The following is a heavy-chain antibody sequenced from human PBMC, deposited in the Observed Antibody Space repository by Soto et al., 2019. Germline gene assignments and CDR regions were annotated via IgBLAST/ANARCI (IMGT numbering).Heavy chain of an antibody. Sequence: GGSLRLSCAASGFTFSSNVMSWVRQAPGQGLEWVSGLSGSGVSTYYADSVKGRFTTSRDNSKNTLYLQMDNLRAEDTAVYYCAKGYGRSGTHYFEYWGQGTLVTVSS. D-gene: IGHD3-16*01. V-gene: IGHV3-23*01. CDR2: LSGSGVST. J-gene: IGHJ4*02. CDR3: AKGYGRSGTHYFEY. CDR1: GFTFSSNV.